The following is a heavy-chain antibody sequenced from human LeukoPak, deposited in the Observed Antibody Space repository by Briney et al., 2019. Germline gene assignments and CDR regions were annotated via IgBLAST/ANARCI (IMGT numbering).Heavy chain of an antibody. CDR2: IRYDGSNK. J-gene: IGHJ3*02. CDR1: GFTFSSYG. CDR3: AKDRYCSGGSCRYDDAFDI. Sequence: GGSLRLSCAASGFTFSSYGMHWVRQAPGKGLEWVAFIRYDGSNKYYADSVKGRFTISRDNSKDTLYLQMNSLRAEDTAVYYCAKDRYCSGGSCRYDDAFDIWGQGTMVTVSS. D-gene: IGHD2-15*01. V-gene: IGHV3-30*02.